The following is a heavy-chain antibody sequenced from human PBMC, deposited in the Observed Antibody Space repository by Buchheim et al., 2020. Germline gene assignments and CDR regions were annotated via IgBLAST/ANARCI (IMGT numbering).Heavy chain of an antibody. V-gene: IGHV4-31*03. CDR3: ARAFSTYYDFWSGYPHNWFDP. Sequence: QVQLQESGPGLVKPSQTLSLTCTVSGGSISSGGYYWSWIRQHPGKGLEWIGYIYYSGSTYYNPSLKSRVTISVDTSKNQFSLKLSSVTAADTAVYYCARAFSTYYDFWSGYPHNWFDPWGQGTL. D-gene: IGHD3-3*01. CDR2: IYYSGST. CDR1: GGSISSGGYY. J-gene: IGHJ5*02.